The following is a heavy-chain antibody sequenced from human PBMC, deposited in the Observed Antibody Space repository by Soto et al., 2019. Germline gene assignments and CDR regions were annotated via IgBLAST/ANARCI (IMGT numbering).Heavy chain of an antibody. Sequence: EVHLVESGGGLVQPGGSLRLSCAASGFTFSSYSLNWVRQAPGKGLEWDSYITSSGTTVYYADSVRGRFTIARDKAKNSLYLQMNSLRDDVTAVYYCAIGRSNWAYYFDFWGQGTLVTVSS. D-gene: IGHD1-1*01. CDR2: ITSSGTTV. CDR3: AIGRSNWAYYFDF. V-gene: IGHV3-48*02. J-gene: IGHJ4*02. CDR1: GFTFSSYS.